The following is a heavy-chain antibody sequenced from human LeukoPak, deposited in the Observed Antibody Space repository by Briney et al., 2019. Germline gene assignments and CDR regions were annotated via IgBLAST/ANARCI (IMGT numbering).Heavy chain of an antibody. CDR3: ARGGDYRFDY. J-gene: IGHJ4*02. CDR2: IHHSGST. D-gene: IGHD4-17*01. Sequence: PGGSLRLSCAASGFTLSSYSMNWVRQAPGKGLEWIGEIHHSGSTNYNPSLKSRVTLSVDKSKNQLSLRLTSVTAADTAVYYCARGGDYRFDYWGQGTLVTVSS. CDR1: GFTLSSYSM. V-gene: IGHV4-4*02.